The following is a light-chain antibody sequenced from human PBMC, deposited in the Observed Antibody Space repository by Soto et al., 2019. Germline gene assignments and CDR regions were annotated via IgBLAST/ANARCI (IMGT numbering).Light chain of an antibody. CDR2: DVS. V-gene: IGLV2-14*01. CDR3: SSYTSSSLYV. J-gene: IGLJ1*01. CDR1: SSDVGGYNY. Sequence: QSVLTQPASVSGSPGESITISCTGTSSDVGGYNYVSWYQQQPGKAPKLMIHDVSNRPSGVSDRFSGSKSANTASLTISGLQVEDEADYYCSSYTSSSLYVFGTGTKVTVL.